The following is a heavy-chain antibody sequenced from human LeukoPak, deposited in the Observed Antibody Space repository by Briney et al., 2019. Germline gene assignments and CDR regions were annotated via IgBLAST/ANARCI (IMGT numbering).Heavy chain of an antibody. D-gene: IGHD4-17*01. V-gene: IGHV3-66*01. CDR3: ARGADYGDYTWFDP. CDR1: GFTVSSNY. J-gene: IGHJ5*02. CDR2: IYSGGST. Sequence: GGSLRLSCAASGFTVSSNYMSWVRQAPGKGLEWVSVIYSGGSTYYADSVKGRFTISRDNSKNTLCLQMNSLRAEDTAVYYCARGADYGDYTWFDPWGQGTLVTVSS.